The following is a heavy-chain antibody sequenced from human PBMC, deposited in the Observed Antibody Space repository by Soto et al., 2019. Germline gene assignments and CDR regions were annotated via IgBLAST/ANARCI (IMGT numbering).Heavy chain of an antibody. CDR2: IYYSGST. V-gene: IGHV4-31*03. Sequence: QVQLQESGPGLLKPSQTLSLTCTVSGGSISSGGYYWNWIRQYPGKGLEWIGYIYYSGSTYYNPSLKSRVSISLDTSENKFSLKLSSVTAADTAVYYCARDPVVPGGPHGSIYGMDVWGQGTTVTVSS. CDR1: GGSISSGGYY. D-gene: IGHD2-15*01. J-gene: IGHJ6*02. CDR3: ARDPVVPGGPHGSIYGMDV.